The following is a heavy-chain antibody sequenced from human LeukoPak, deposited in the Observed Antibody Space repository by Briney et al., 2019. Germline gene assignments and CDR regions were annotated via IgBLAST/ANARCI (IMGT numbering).Heavy chain of an antibody. CDR2: IGGYGADT. J-gene: IGHJ3*02. CDR3: ANVGIGRRVGAFDI. CDR1: GFTFYDYA. V-gene: IGHV3-43*02. D-gene: IGHD1-26*01. Sequence: GGSLSLSCAVSGFTFYDYAIQGVRQAPRKGMEIVSLIGGYGADTYCRDTVRALLPISRDDSKDSLCLQMNGLRTEDTALYYCANVGIGRRVGAFDIWGQGTMVTVSS.